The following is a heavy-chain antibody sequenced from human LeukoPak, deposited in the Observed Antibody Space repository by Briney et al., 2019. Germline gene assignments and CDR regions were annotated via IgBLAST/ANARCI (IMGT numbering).Heavy chain of an antibody. V-gene: IGHV3-48*04. J-gene: IGHJ3*02. CDR3: ARALLGGIRVLTGYPRTHLNAFDI. Sequence: GGSLRLSCAASGFTFSSYSMNWVRQAPGKGLEWVSYISSSSSTIYYADSVKGRFTISRDNAKNSLYLQMNSLRAEDTAVYYCARALLGGIRVLTGYPRTHLNAFDIWGQGTMVTVSS. D-gene: IGHD3-9*01. CDR1: GFTFSSYS. CDR2: ISSSSSTI.